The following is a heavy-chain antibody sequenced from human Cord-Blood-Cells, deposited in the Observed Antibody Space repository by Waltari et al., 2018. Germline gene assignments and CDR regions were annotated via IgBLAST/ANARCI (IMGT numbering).Heavy chain of an antibody. CDR3: ARGRHNYGSGSYYNYYYYGMDV. V-gene: IGHV4-34*01. D-gene: IGHD3-10*01. CDR1: GGSFSGYY. Sequence: QVQLQQWGAGLLKPSETLSLTCAVYGGSFSGYYWSWIRQPPGKGRAWIGEINHSGRTNYNPSLKSRVTISVDTSKNQFSLKLSSVTAADTAVYYCARGRHNYGSGSYYNYYYYGMDVWGQGTTVTVSS. CDR2: INHSGRT. J-gene: IGHJ6*02.